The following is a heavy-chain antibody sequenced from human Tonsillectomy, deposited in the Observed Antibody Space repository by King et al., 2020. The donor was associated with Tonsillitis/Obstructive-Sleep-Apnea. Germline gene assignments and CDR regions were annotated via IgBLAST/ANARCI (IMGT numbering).Heavy chain of an antibody. J-gene: IGHJ4*02. CDR1: GFTFSTYW. CDR3: ARLRDSGTTYDF. D-gene: IGHD1-14*01. CDR2: LDQDGGGK. Sequence: VQLVESGGDLVQPGGSLRLSCAASGFTFSTYWMSWVRQAPGKGLEWVATLDQDGGGKQYEDSLKGRFTVSRDNGEKSLYLQRNSVRVDDTAVYYCARLRDSGTTYDFWGQGALVTVSS. V-gene: IGHV3-7*01.